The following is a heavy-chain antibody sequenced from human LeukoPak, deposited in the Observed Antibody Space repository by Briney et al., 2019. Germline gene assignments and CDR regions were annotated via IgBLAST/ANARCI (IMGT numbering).Heavy chain of an antibody. D-gene: IGHD2-8*01. V-gene: IGHV3-7*03. CDR2: IKQDGSEI. J-gene: IGHJ4*02. CDR3: AKSAGGVGDYYFDY. Sequence: GGALRLSCAASGFIFSSCWMGWVRQAPGKGLEWVANIKQDGSEIYYVDSVKGRFTISRDNSKNTLYLQMNSLRAEDTAVYYCAKSAGGVGDYYFDYWGQGTLVTVSS. CDR1: GFIFSSCW.